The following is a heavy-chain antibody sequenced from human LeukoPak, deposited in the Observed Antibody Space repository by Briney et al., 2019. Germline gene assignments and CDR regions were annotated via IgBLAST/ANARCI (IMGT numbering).Heavy chain of an antibody. V-gene: IGHV3-48*02. CDR2: ISSSGSTI. J-gene: IGHJ4*02. CDR3: ARAVAGFDY. CDR1: GFTFNTYS. D-gene: IGHD6-19*01. Sequence: GGSLRLSCAASGFTFNTYSMDWVRQAPGKGLEWVSYISSSGSTIYYADSVKGRFTISRDNAKSSLYLQMNSLRDEDTAVYYCARAVAGFDYWGQGTLVTVSS.